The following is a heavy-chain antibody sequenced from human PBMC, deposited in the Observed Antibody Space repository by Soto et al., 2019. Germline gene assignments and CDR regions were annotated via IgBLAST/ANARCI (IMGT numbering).Heavy chain of an antibody. Sequence: GGSLRLSCAASGLTFSDRYMDWVRQAPGKGLEWVGRIRKKTNSYTTEYAASVKGRFIISRDDSTNSLYLQMSSLKTEDTAVYYCTTVTTVDYYFDYWCQGTLVTVS. CDR2: IRKKTNSYTT. CDR1: GLTFSDRY. D-gene: IGHD4-17*01. V-gene: IGHV3-72*01. J-gene: IGHJ4*02. CDR3: TTVTTVDYYFDY.